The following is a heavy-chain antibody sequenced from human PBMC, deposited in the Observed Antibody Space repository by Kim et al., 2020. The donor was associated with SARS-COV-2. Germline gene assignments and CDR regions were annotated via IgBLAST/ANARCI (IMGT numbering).Heavy chain of an antibody. D-gene: IGHD6-13*01. CDR1: GFTFDDYA. CDR3: AKDMSAGKSGYYYYGMDV. J-gene: IGHJ6*02. V-gene: IGHV3-9*01. Sequence: GGSLRLSCAASGFTFDDYAMHWVRQAPGKGLEWVSGISWNSGSIGYADSVKGRFTISRDNAKNSLYLQMNSLRAEDTALYYCAKDMSAGKSGYYYYGMDVWGQGTTVTVSS. CDR2: ISWNSGSI.